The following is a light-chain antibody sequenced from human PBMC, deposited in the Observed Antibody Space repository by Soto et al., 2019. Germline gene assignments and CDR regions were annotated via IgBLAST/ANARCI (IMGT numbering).Light chain of an antibody. CDR1: SSDVGTYNL. J-gene: IGLJ1*01. CDR2: EVT. Sequence: QSALTQPASVSGSPGQSITISCSGTSSDVGTYNLVSWYQQYPGKAPTLMIYEVTKRPSGVSNRFSGSKSGNTASLTISGLQPEDEADYYCCSYAGSSSSIFGTGTKLTVL. V-gene: IGLV2-23*02. CDR3: CSYAGSSSSI.